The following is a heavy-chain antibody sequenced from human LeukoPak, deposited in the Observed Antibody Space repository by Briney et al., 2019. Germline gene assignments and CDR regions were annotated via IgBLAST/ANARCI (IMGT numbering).Heavy chain of an antibody. J-gene: IGHJ6*03. Sequence: ASVKVSCKASGYTFTSYDINWVRQATGQGLEWMGWMNPNSGNTGYAQKFQGRVTITRNTSISTAYMELSSLRSEDTAVYYCARGALWTTPYYYYYMDVWGKGTTVTVSS. CDR3: ARGALWTTPYYYYYMDV. V-gene: IGHV1-8*03. D-gene: IGHD3/OR15-3a*01. CDR2: MNPNSGNT. CDR1: GYTFTSYD.